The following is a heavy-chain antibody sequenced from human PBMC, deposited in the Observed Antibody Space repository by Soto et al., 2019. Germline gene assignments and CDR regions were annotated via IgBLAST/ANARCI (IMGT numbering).Heavy chain of an antibody. J-gene: IGHJ4*02. CDR2: ISGSGGST. CDR3: AKLSSPINDLAAAGPDY. D-gene: IGHD6-13*01. V-gene: IGHV3-23*01. Sequence: LRLSCAASGFTFSSYAMSWVRQAPGKGLEWVSAISGSGGSTYYADSVKGRLPISRDNSKNTLYLQMNSLRAEDTAVYYCAKLSSPINDLAAAGPDYWGQGTLVTSPQ. CDR1: GFTFSSYA.